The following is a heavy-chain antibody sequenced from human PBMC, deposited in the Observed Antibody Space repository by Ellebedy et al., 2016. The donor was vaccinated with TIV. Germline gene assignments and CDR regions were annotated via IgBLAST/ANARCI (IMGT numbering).Heavy chain of an antibody. Sequence: ASVKVSCXVSGYTFTRHGMSWVRQAPGQGLEWTGWIPVYNGHTKYAQKFQDRVVMTTATATSTVYMELRSLRSDNTAVYYCARSRLGGGHWYFDFWGRGTLVTVSS. CDR2: IPVYNGHT. CDR1: GYTFTRHG. CDR3: ARSRLGGGHWYFDF. D-gene: IGHD3-10*01. V-gene: IGHV1-18*01. J-gene: IGHJ2*01.